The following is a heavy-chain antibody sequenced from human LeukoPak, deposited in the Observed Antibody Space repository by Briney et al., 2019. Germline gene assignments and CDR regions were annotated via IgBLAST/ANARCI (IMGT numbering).Heavy chain of an antibody. CDR1: GYTLTELS. CDR3: ATVFFAVEGATGRSGYYFDY. V-gene: IGHV1-24*01. J-gene: IGHJ4*02. Sequence: RASVKVSCKVSGYTLTELSMHWVRQAPGKGLEWMGGFDPEDGETIYAQEFQGRVTMTEDTSTDTAYMELSSLRSEDTAVYYCATVFFAVEGATGRSGYYFDYWGQGTLVTVSS. CDR2: FDPEDGET. D-gene: IGHD1-26*01.